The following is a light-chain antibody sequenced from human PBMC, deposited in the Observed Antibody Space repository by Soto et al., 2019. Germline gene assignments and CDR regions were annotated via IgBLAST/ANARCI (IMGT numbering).Light chain of an antibody. CDR2: GAS. CDR1: QSVSSN. Sequence: EIVMTQSPGTLSLSPGEGATLSCRASQSVSSNLAWYQQTPGQAPRLLIFGASSRATGIPDRFTGSGSGTDFTLTISRVEPEDFAVYYCQQYGSSPITFGQGTRLEI. J-gene: IGKJ5*01. V-gene: IGKV3-20*01. CDR3: QQYGSSPIT.